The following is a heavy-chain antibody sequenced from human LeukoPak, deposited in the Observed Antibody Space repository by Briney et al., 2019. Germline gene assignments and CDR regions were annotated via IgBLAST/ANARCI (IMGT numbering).Heavy chain of an antibody. CDR2: INHSGST. J-gene: IGHJ4*02. Sequence: SETLSLTCAVYGGSFSGYYWSWIRQPPGKGLEWIGEINHSGSTNYNPSLKSRVTISVDTSKNQFPLKLSSVTAADTAVYYCAGGALYFDYWGQGTLVTVSS. CDR1: GGSFSGYY. V-gene: IGHV4-34*01. CDR3: AGGALYFDY.